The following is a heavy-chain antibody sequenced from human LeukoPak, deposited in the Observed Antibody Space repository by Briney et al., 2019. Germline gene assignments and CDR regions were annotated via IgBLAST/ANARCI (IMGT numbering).Heavy chain of an antibody. CDR3: ARAPYYETTGPL. V-gene: IGHV3-7*01. CDR1: GFTFSSNW. CDR2: IRQDGNEK. J-gene: IGHJ4*02. Sequence: GGSLRLSCVASGFTFSSNWMSWVRPAPGKGLEWVANIRQDGNEKYYVDSAKGRFTISRDNAKNSLYLQMNSLRAEDTAVYYCARAPYYETTGPLWGQGTLVTVSS. D-gene: IGHD3-22*01.